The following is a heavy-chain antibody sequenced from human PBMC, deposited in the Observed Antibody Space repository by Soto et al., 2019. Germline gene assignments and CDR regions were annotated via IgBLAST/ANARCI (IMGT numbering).Heavy chain of an antibody. J-gene: IGHJ4*02. CDR3: VKGYDILTGYYDPYFDY. D-gene: IGHD3-9*01. Sequence: GGSLRLSCSASGFTFSSYAMHWVRQAPGKGLEYVSAISSNGGSTYYADSVKGRFTISRDNSKNTLYLQMSSLRAEDTAVYYCVKGYDILTGYYDPYFDYWGQGTLVTVSS. V-gene: IGHV3-64D*06. CDR2: ISSNGGST. CDR1: GFTFSSYA.